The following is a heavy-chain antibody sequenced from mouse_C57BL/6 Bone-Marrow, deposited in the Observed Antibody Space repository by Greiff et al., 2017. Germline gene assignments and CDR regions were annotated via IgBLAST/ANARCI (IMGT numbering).Heavy chain of an antibody. CDR3: AGDYDSFAY. V-gene: IGHV1-64*01. CDR1: GYTFTSYW. J-gene: IGHJ3*01. Sequence: QVQLQQSGAELVKPGASVKLSCKASGYTFTSYWMHWVKQRPGQGLEWIGMIHPNSGSTNYNEKFKSKATLTVDKSSSTAYMQLSSLPSEDSAVYYCAGDYDSFAYWGQGTLVTVSA. D-gene: IGHD2-4*01. CDR2: IHPNSGST.